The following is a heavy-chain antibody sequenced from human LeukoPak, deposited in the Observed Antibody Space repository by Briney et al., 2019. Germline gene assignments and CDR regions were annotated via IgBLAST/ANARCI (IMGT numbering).Heavy chain of an antibody. V-gene: IGHV4-59*01. CDR2: LYYSGST. Sequence: SETLSLTCTVSCGYISSYYWSWIRQPPGKGLEWIGYLYYSGSTNYNPSLKSRVTISVDTSKNQFSLKLSSVTAADTAVYYCARGITMLDYWGQGTLVTVSS. CDR3: ARGITMLDY. J-gene: IGHJ4*02. D-gene: IGHD3-10*01. CDR1: CGYISSYY.